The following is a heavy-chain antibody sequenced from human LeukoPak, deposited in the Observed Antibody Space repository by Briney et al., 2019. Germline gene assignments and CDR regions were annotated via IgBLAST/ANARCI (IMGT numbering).Heavy chain of an antibody. D-gene: IGHD5-18*01. J-gene: IGHJ4*02. V-gene: IGHV4-31*03. Sequence: PSETLSLTCTVSGGSISSGGYYWSWIREHPGKGLEWIGYIYYSGSTYYNPSLKSRVTISVDTSKNQFSLKLSSVTAADTAVYYCARWGDYSYGFYQLHSYFDYWGQGTLATVSS. CDR2: IYYSGST. CDR3: ARWGDYSYGFYQLHSYFDY. CDR1: GGSISSGGYY.